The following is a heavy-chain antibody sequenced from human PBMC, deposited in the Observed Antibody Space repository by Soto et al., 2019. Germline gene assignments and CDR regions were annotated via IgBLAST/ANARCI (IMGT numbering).Heavy chain of an antibody. CDR3: ARAPTDYGGNAPGNY. CDR2: ISSSSSYI. J-gene: IGHJ4*02. Sequence: AGGSLRLSCAASGFTFSSYSMNWVRQAPGKGLEWVSSISSSSSYIYYADSVKGRFTISRDNAKNSLYLQMDSLRAEDTAVYYCARAPTDYGGNAPGNYWGQGTLVTVSS. V-gene: IGHV3-21*01. CDR1: GFTFSSYS. D-gene: IGHD4-17*01.